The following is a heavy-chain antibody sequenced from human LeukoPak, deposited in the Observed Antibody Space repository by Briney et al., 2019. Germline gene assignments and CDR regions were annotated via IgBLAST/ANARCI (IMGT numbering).Heavy chain of an antibody. CDR2: ISAYNGNT. CDR3: ARHLRIGYCSGGSCYGNFDY. Sequence: GASVKVSCKASGYTFTSYGISWVRQAPGQGLEWMGWISAYNGNTNYAQKLQGRVTMTTDTSTSTAHMELRSLRSDDTAVYYCARHLRIGYCSGGSCYGNFDYWGQGTLVTVSS. V-gene: IGHV1-18*01. J-gene: IGHJ4*02. CDR1: GYTFTSYG. D-gene: IGHD2-15*01.